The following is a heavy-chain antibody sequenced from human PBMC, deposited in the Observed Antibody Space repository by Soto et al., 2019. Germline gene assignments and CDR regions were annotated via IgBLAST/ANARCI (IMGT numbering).Heavy chain of an antibody. V-gene: IGHV1-69*04. CDR3: AREWEDTNFDY. Sequence: SVKVSCKASGYTFTNYGISWVRQAPGQGLEWMGRIIPILGIANYAQKFQGRVTITADKSTSTAYMELSSLRSEDTAVYYCAREWEDTNFDYWGQGTLVTVSS. J-gene: IGHJ4*02. CDR1: GYTFTNYG. D-gene: IGHD1-26*01. CDR2: IIPILGIA.